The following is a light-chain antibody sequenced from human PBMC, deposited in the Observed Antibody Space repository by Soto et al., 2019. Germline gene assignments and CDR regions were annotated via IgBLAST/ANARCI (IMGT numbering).Light chain of an antibody. J-gene: IGKJ5*01. Sequence: EIVLTQSPATLSLSPGERATLSCRASQSVSSYLAWYQQKPGQAPRLLIYDASNRATGIPARFSGSGSGTDFALTISSLEPEDFAVYFCHQYNDWPPITFGQGTRLDIK. CDR1: QSVSSY. V-gene: IGKV3-11*01. CDR2: DAS. CDR3: HQYNDWPPIT.